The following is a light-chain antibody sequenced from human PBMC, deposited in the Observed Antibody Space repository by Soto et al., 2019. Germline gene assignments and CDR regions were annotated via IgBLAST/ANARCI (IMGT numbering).Light chain of an antibody. Sequence: EIVMTQSPATLSVSPGERATLSCRGSQSVSSNLAWYQQKPGQAPRLLIYGASTRATGIPARFSGRGSGTEFTLTISSLQSEDFAVYYCQQYNNWPHLLPFGGGTKVDIK. V-gene: IGKV3-15*01. CDR3: QQYNNWPHLLP. J-gene: IGKJ4*01. CDR1: QSVSSN. CDR2: GAS.